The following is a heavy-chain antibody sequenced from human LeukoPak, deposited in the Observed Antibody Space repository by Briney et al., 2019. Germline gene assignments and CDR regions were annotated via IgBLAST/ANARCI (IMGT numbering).Heavy chain of an antibody. CDR2: INHSGST. J-gene: IGHJ5*02. Sequence: PSETLSLTCAVYGGSFSGYYWSWIRQPPGNGLEWIGEINHSGSTNYNPSLKSRVTISVDTSKNQFSLKLSSVTAADTAVYYCARGTGAFDPWGQGTLVTVSS. CDR3: ARGTGAFDP. V-gene: IGHV4-34*01. CDR1: GGSFSGYY.